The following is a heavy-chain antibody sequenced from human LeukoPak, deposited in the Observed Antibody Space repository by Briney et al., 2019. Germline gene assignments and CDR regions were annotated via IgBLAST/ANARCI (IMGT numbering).Heavy chain of an antibody. D-gene: IGHD5-18*01. CDR3: ARLGDTAIDY. CDR2: IYYSGST. V-gene: IGHV4-39*07. J-gene: IGHJ4*02. Sequence: PSETLSLTCTVSGGSISSSSYYWGWIRQPPGKGLEWIGSIYYSGSTYYNPSLKSRVTISVDTSKNQFSLKLSSVTAADTAVYYCARLGDTAIDYWGQGTLVTVSS. CDR1: GGSISSSSYY.